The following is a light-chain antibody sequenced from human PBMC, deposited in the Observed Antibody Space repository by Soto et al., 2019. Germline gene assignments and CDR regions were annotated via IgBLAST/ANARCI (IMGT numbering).Light chain of an antibody. CDR1: QSVSSSY. J-gene: IGKJ1*01. CDR3: QQYGSSPRT. V-gene: IGKV3-20*01. CDR2: GAS. Sequence: EIVLTQSPGTLSLSPGERATLSCRASQSVSSSYLAWYQQKPGQAPRLLIYGASSSATGIPDRFSGSGSWTDFTLIISRLEPEDFAVYYCQQYGSSPRTFGQGTKVEIK.